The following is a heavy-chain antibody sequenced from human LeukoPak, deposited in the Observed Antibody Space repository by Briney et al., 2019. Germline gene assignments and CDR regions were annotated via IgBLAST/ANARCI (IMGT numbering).Heavy chain of an antibody. Sequence: PGGSLRLSCAASGFTFSSYWMSWVRQAPGKGLEWVANIKQDGSEKYYVDSVKGRFTISRDNAKNSLYLQMNSLRAEDTAVYYCARDLIPGIAVAGTGYWGQGTLVTVSS. CDR3: ARDLIPGIAVAGTGY. J-gene: IGHJ4*02. V-gene: IGHV3-7*01. D-gene: IGHD6-19*01. CDR1: GFTFSSYW. CDR2: IKQDGSEK.